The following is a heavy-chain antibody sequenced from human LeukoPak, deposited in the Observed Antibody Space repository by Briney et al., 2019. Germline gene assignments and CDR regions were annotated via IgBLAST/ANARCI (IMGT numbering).Heavy chain of an antibody. CDR3: ARDGPYYYDSSGYYDAFDI. CDR2: IYHSGST. D-gene: IGHD3-22*01. J-gene: IGHJ3*02. Sequence: PSETLSLTCTVSGYSISSGYYWGWIRQPPGKGLEWIGSIYHSGSTYYNPSLKSRVTTSLDTSKNQFSLKLSSVTAADTAVYYCARDGPYYYDSSGYYDAFDIWGQGTMVTVSS. CDR1: GYSISSGYY. V-gene: IGHV4-38-2*02.